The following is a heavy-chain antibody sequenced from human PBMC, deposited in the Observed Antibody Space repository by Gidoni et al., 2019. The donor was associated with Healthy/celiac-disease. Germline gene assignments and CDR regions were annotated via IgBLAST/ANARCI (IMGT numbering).Heavy chain of an antibody. CDR1: FSSYA. CDR2: IIPIFGTA. V-gene: IGHV1-69*01. J-gene: IGHJ4*02. Sequence: FSSYAISWVRQAPGQGLEWMGGIIPIFGTANYAQKFQGRVQITADESTSTAYMELSSLITEDTAVYYCSRALTRSSGWYGRTYWGQGTLVTVSS. CDR3: SRALTRSSGWYGRTY. D-gene: IGHD6-19*01.